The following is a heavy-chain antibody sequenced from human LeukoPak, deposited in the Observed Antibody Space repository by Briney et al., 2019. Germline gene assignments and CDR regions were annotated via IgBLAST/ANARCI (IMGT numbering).Heavy chain of an antibody. CDR1: GGSISSGGYY. J-gene: IGHJ4*02. D-gene: IGHD4-11*01. CDR2: IYYSGST. Sequence: SQTLSLTCTVSGGSISSGGYYWSWNRQHPGKGLEWIGYIYYSGSTYYNPSLKSRVTISVDTSKNQFSLKLSSVTAADTAVYYCARVRDYSNYGPIFDYWGQGTLVTVSS. CDR3: ARVRDYSNYGPIFDY. V-gene: IGHV4-31*03.